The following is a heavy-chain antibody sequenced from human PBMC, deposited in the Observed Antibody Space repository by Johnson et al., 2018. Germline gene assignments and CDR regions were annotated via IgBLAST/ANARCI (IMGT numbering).Heavy chain of an antibody. Sequence: VQLLESGGGLVQPGGSLRLSCVVSGLTFSGTDMHWVRQASGKGLEWVGRIKSKAEAYATAYTASMIRRFSMSRDDSKNTAFLQRNSLKTEETAIFDCAKDPWLSHYYYYEMAVGGQGTTVTVSS. CDR3: AKDPWLSHYYYYEMAV. D-gene: IGHD6-19*01. V-gene: IGHV3-73*01. J-gene: IGHJ6*02. CDR2: IKSKAEAYAT. CDR1: GLTFSGTD.